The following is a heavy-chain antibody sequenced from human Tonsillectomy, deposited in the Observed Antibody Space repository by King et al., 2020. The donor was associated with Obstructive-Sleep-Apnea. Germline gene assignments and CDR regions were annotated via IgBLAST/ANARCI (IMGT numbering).Heavy chain of an antibody. J-gene: IGHJ3*02. CDR2: INHSGST. D-gene: IGHD6-13*01. Sequence: VQLQQWGAGLLKPSETLSLTCAVYGGSFSGYYWSWLRQPPGKGLEWIGEINHSGSTNYNPSLKSRVTISVDTSKNQFSLKLSSVTAADTAVYYCARGHSSSFGRPSAFDIWGQGTMVTVSS. V-gene: IGHV4-34*01. CDR1: GGSFSGYY. CDR3: ARGHSSSFGRPSAFDI.